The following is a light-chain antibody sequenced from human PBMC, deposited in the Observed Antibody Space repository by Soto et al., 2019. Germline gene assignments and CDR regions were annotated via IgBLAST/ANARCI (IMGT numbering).Light chain of an antibody. CDR2: YDD. CDR1: SSNIGSNA. CDR3: AAWDDRLNGVV. J-gene: IGLJ3*02. Sequence: QAVVTPPTSVSGAPRQRVTISCSGGSSNIGSNAVNWYQQFPGKAPKLLIYYDDLLPSGVSDRFSGSKSGTSASLAISGLQSDDEADYYCAAWDDRLNGVVVGGGTKLTVL. V-gene: IGLV1-36*01.